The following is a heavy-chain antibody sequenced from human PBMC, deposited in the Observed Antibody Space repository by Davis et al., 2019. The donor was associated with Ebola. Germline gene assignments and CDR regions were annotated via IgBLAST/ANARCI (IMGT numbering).Heavy chain of an antibody. J-gene: IGHJ4*02. Sequence: GESLKISCAASGFTFDDYAMTWVRQAPGKGLEWVSGINWNGGSTGYADSVKGRFTISRDNAKNSLYLQLDSLRDEDTAVYYCARWGLRGNYDSWSGSDYYFDYWGQGALVIVSS. CDR2: INWNGGST. CDR3: ARWGLRGNYDSWSGSDYYFDY. D-gene: IGHD3-3*01. V-gene: IGHV3-20*04. CDR1: GFTFDDYA.